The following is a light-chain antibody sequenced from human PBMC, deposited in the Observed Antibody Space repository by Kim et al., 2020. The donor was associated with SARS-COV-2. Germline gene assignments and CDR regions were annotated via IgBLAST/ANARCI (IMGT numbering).Light chain of an antibody. J-gene: IGLJ3*02. CDR1: SSNVGAGYD. CDR3: QSYDSSLSGWV. Sequence: QRVTISRTGSSSNVGAGYDVHLDQQLPGTAAKLLSYGNSNRPSGDPDRFSGSKSGTSASLAITGLQAEDEADYYCQSYDSSLSGWVFGGGTQLTVL. CDR2: GNS. V-gene: IGLV1-40*01.